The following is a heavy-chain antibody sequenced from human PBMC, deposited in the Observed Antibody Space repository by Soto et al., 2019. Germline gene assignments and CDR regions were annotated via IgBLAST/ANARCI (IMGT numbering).Heavy chain of an antibody. CDR1: GGSISSSSYY. J-gene: IGHJ4*02. V-gene: IGHV4-39*01. D-gene: IGHD3-16*02. CDR3: ARLPYVWGSYRFYYFDY. CDR2: IYYSGST. Sequence: QLQLQESGPGLVKPSETLSLTCTVSGGSISSSSYYWGWICQPPGKGLEWIGSIYYSGSTYYNPSLKSRVTISVDTSKNQFSLKLSSVTAADTAVYYCARLPYVWGSYRFYYFDYWGQGTLVTVSS.